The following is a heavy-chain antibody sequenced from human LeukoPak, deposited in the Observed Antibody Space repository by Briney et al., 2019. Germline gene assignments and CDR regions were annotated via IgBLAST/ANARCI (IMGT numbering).Heavy chain of an antibody. CDR3: AKANIVVVPAAIRIDY. Sequence: PGGSLRLSCAASGFTFSNYAMSWVRQAPGKGLQWVSVISGSGGSTYYADSVKGRFTISRDNSKNTLYLQMNSLRAEDTAVYYCAKANIVVVPAAIRIDYWGQGTLVTVSS. J-gene: IGHJ4*02. D-gene: IGHD2-2*02. CDR2: ISGSGGST. CDR1: GFTFSNYA. V-gene: IGHV3-23*01.